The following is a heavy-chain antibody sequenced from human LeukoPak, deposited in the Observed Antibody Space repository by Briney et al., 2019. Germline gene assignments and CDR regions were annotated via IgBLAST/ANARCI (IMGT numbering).Heavy chain of an antibody. CDR3: AMPNWNFSGRHFDY. V-gene: IGHV1-2*02. CDR1: GYTFTGYY. CDR2: INPNSGGT. D-gene: IGHD1-7*01. J-gene: IGHJ4*02. Sequence: ASVKVSCTASGYTFTGYYMHWVRQAPGQGLEWMGWINPNSGGTNYAQKFQGRVTMTRDTSISTAYMELSRLRSDDTAVYYCAMPNWNFSGRHFDYWGQGTLVTVSS.